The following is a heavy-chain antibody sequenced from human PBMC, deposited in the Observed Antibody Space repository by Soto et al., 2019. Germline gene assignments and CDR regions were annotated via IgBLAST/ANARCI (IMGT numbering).Heavy chain of an antibody. V-gene: IGHV3-30-3*01. CDR3: ARTAEGFGFDY. Sequence: VQLVESGGGVVQPGRSLRLSCAASGFTFSSYAMHWVRQAPGKGLEWVAVISYDGSNKYYADSVKGRFTISRDNSKNTLYLQMNSLRAEDTAVYYCARTAEGFGFDYWGQGTLVTVSS. CDR2: ISYDGSNK. J-gene: IGHJ4*02. D-gene: IGHD6-25*01. CDR1: GFTFSSYA.